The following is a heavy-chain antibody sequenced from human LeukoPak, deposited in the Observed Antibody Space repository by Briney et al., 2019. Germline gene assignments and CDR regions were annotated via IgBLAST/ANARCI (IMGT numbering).Heavy chain of an antibody. CDR1: GFTFSSYS. V-gene: IGHV3-21*01. J-gene: IGHJ4*02. CDR2: ISSSSIYI. D-gene: IGHD3-22*01. CDR3: ARDHYYDSSGYYYYGPFDY. Sequence: GGSLRLSCAASGFTFSSYSMNWVRQAPGKGLEWVSSISSSSIYIYYADSVKGRFTISRDNAKNSLYLQMNSLRAEDTAVYYCARDHYYDSSGYYYYGPFDYWGQGTLVTVSS.